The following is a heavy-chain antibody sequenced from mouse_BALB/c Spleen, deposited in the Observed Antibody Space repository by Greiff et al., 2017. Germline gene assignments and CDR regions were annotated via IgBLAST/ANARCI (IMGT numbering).Heavy chain of an antibody. CDR1: GYSITSGYY. CDR2: ISYDGSN. Sequence: ESGPGLVKPSQSLSLTCSVTGYSITSGYYWNWIRQFPGNKLEWMGYISYDGSNNYNPSLKNRISITRDTSKNQFFLKLNSVTTEDTATYYCARGGYDEVDYWGQGTTLTVSS. CDR3: ARGGYDEVDY. D-gene: IGHD2-2*01. V-gene: IGHV3-6*02. J-gene: IGHJ2*01.